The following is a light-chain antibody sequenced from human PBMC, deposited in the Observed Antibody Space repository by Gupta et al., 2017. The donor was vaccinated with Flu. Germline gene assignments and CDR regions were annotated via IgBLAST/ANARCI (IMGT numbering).Light chain of an antibody. CDR3: QQSYSAPLFA. V-gene: IGKV1-39*01. Sequence: DIQMTQSPSSLFASVGDRVTITCWASQGIISYLNWYQQKPGKAPKLLIHTASSLQSGVPSRFSGSGSGTEFTLTISSLQPEDFAIYYCQQSYSAPLFAFGPGTKVEIK. CDR2: TAS. J-gene: IGKJ3*01. CDR1: QGIISY.